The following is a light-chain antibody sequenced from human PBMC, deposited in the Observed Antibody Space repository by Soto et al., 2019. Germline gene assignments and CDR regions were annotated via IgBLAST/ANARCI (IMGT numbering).Light chain of an antibody. CDR3: QVWDSSGDRLNWI. CDR1: NIGSKS. V-gene: IGLV3-21*02. Sequence: SYVLTQAPSVSVAPGQTARITCGGNNIGSKSVIWYQQRPGLAPLLVVYDDTDRPSGIPERFSGSNSGNTATLTITTVEAGDEADYYCQVWDSSGDRLNWIFGGGTKLTVL. CDR2: DDT. J-gene: IGLJ2*01.